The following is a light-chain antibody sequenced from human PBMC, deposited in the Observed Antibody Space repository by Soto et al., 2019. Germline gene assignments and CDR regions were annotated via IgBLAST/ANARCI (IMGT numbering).Light chain of an antibody. CDR1: SSNIGSST. CDR3: AAWDDTLTDYV. CDR2: SNS. V-gene: IGLV1-44*01. J-gene: IGLJ1*01. Sequence: QSVLTQPPSASGTPGQRVTISCSGSSSNIGSSTVNWYQQLPGTAPQSLIYSNSQRPSGVPDRFSGSKSGTSASRAISGLQSEDEADYYCAAWDDTLTDYVFGTGTQLTIL.